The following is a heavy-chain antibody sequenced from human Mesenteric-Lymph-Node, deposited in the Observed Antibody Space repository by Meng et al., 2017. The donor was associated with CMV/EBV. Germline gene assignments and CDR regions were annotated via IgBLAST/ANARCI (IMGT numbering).Heavy chain of an antibody. Sequence: GSLRLSCTVSGGSITYYYWTWIRQPPGKGLEWIGYVYYTGTTNYNPSLGSRVTISVDTSKNQVSLRLTSLTSADTAVYYCARNSPTRYCTSTSCYYFDYWGQGTLVTVSS. D-gene: IGHD2-2*01. CDR3: ARNSPTRYCTSTSCYYFDY. CDR2: VYYTGTT. V-gene: IGHV4-59*01. CDR1: GGSITYYY. J-gene: IGHJ4*02.